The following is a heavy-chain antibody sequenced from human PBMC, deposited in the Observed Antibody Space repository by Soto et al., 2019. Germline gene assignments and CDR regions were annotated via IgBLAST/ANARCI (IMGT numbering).Heavy chain of an antibody. CDR3: ASEEKQLVRSYYYGMDV. CDR2: IYYSGST. D-gene: IGHD6-6*01. J-gene: IGHJ6*02. CDR1: GGSISSSSYY. V-gene: IGHV4-39*01. Sequence: SETLSLTCTVSGGSISSSSYYWGWIRQPPGKGLEWIGSIYYSGSTYYNPSLKSRVTISVDTSKNQFSLKLSSVTAADTAVSYCASEEKQLVRSYYYGMDVWGQGTTVTVSS.